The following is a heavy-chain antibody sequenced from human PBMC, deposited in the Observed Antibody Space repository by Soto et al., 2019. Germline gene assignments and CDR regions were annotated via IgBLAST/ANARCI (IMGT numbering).Heavy chain of an antibody. CDR1: GFTFSNDE. J-gene: IGHJ6*03. Sequence: EAQLVESGGSLVQPGGSLRLSCAASGFTFSNDEMHWVRQAPGKGLEYVSGISNNGAHTDYAKSVKGRFTISRDNSENTLYLQMGSLRAEDMALYYCARRGYGSRWPNVYMDVWGKGTTVTVSS. V-gene: IGHV3-64*01. CDR3: ARRGYGSRWPNVYMDV. CDR2: ISNNGAHT. D-gene: IGHD6-13*01.